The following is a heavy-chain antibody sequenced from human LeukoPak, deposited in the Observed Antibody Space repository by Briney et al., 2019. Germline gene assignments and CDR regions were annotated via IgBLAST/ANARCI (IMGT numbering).Heavy chain of an antibody. V-gene: IGHV3-48*04. Sequence: GGSLRLSCEASGFTFRDYGMNWVRQAPGKGLEWISFISGSRSLIYYADSVRGRLTISRDNAKNSLFLQMTSLTTEDTGVFYCARQFRAKYNPLDHWGQGTLVTVSS. CDR1: GFTFRDYG. CDR2: ISGSRSLI. CDR3: ARQFRAKYNPLDH. D-gene: IGHD1-1*01. J-gene: IGHJ4*02.